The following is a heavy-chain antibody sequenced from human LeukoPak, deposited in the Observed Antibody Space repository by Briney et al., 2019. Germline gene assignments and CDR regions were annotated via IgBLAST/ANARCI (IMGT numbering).Heavy chain of an antibody. J-gene: IGHJ4*02. CDR2: IYYSGST. Sequence: SRTLSLTCTVSGGSISSGGYYWSWIRQHPGKGLEWIGYIYYSGSTYYNPSLKSRVTISVDTSKNQFSLKLSSVTAADTAVYYCARLFGVVTTEDYWGQGTLVTVSS. CDR1: GGSISSGGYY. V-gene: IGHV4-31*03. D-gene: IGHD3-3*01. CDR3: ARLFGVVTTEDY.